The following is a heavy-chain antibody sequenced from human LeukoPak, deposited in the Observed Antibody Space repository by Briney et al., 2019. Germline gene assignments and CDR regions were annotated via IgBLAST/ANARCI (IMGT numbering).Heavy chain of an antibody. CDR1: GFTFKRYA. J-gene: IGHJ4*02. Sequence: GRSLRLSCAASGFTFKRYAMHWVRQAPGKGLEWLTIMSYDGNISYYADSVKGRFTISRDNSNDTLYLQMNSLRADDTAIYYCTRGRSVYGSGSYSAYWGQGALVTVSS. V-gene: IGHV3-30*04. CDR3: TRGRSVYGSGSYSAY. D-gene: IGHD3-10*01. CDR2: MSYDGNIS.